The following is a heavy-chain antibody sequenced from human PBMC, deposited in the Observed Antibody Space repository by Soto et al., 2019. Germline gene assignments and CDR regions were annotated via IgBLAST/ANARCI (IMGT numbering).Heavy chain of an antibody. V-gene: IGHV3-48*03. CDR2: ISSSGSTI. CDR1: GFTFSSYE. J-gene: IGHJ3*02. CDR3: ARDSGPHAFDI. Sequence: GGSLRLSCAASGFTFSSYEMNWVRQAPGKGLEWVSYISSSGSTIYYADSVKGRFTISRDNAKNSLYLQMNSLRAEDTAVYYCARDSGPHAFDIWGQGTMVTVSS.